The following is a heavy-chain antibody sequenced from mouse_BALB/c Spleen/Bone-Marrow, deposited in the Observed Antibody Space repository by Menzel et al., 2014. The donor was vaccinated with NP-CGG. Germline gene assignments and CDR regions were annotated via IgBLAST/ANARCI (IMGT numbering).Heavy chain of an antibody. Sequence: QVQLQQSGPELVKPGASVRISCKASGYTFTSYYIHWVKQRPGQGLEWIGWIYPGNVNTKYNEKFKGKATLTADKSSSTAYMQPSSLTSEDSAVYFCARGGWLRDAMDYWGQGTSVTVSS. J-gene: IGHJ4*01. V-gene: IGHV1S56*01. D-gene: IGHD2-2*01. CDR1: GYTFTSYY. CDR3: ARGGWLRDAMDY. CDR2: IYPGNVNT.